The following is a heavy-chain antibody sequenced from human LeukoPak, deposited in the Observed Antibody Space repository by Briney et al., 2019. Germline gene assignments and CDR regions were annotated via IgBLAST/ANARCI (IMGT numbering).Heavy chain of an antibody. CDR2: ISYDGSNK. V-gene: IGHV3-30*03. CDR1: GFTFSSYG. Sequence: GGSLRLSCAASGFTFSSYGMHWVRQAPGKGLEWVAVISYDGSNKYYADSVKGRFTISRDNSKNTLYLQMNSLRAEDTAVYYCARGLYDPWFGELLYSYYFDYWGQGTLVTVSS. CDR3: ARGLYDPWFGELLYSYYFDY. D-gene: IGHD3-10*01. J-gene: IGHJ4*02.